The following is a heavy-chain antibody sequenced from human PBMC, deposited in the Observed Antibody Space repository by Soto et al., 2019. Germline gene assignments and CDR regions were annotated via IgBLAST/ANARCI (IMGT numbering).Heavy chain of an antibody. CDR3: AREGYSGYDDPIDY. D-gene: IGHD5-12*01. CDR1: GFTFISYG. CDR2: IWYDGSNK. V-gene: IGHV3-33*01. Sequence: QVQLVESGGGVVQPGRSLRLSCAASGFTFISYGMHWVRQAPGKGLEWVAVIWYDGSNKYYADSVKGRFTISRDNSKNTLYLQMNSLRAEDTAVYYCAREGYSGYDDPIDYWGQGTLVTVSS. J-gene: IGHJ4*02.